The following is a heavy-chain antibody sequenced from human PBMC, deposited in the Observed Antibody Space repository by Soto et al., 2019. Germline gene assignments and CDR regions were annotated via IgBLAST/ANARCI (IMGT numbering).Heavy chain of an antibody. Sequence: PGESLKISCKGSGYSFTRYWIGWVRQMPGKGLEWMEIIYPGDSDTRYSPPFQGQVTISADKSISTAYLQWSSLEASDTAMYYCARLGQWLNWFDPWGQGTLVTVSS. J-gene: IGHJ5*02. CDR2: IYPGDSDT. CDR1: GYSFTRYW. V-gene: IGHV5-51*01. D-gene: IGHD6-19*01. CDR3: ARLGQWLNWFDP.